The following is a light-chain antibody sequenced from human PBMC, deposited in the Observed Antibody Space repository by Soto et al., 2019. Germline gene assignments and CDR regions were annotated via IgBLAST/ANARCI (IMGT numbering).Light chain of an antibody. CDR2: GSS. Sequence: EIVLTQSPGTLSLSPGERATLSCRASETITSSYLAWYQQKPGQAPRLLIYGSSSRATGIPDRFSGSGSGTDFTLTISRLEPEDFAVYYCQQYGSSPITFGQGTRLEIK. CDR1: ETITSSY. CDR3: QQYGSSPIT. J-gene: IGKJ5*01. V-gene: IGKV3-20*01.